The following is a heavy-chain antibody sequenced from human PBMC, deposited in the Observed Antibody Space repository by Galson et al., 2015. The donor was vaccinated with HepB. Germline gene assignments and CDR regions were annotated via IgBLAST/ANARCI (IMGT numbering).Heavy chain of an antibody. CDR3: ATPSGGCSGGSCSFDY. Sequence: SLRLSCAASGFTFSSHTMHWVRQAPGKGLEWVSSISSSSGYIYYADSVKGRFTISRDNAKNSLYLQMNSLRAEDAAVYYCATPSGGCSGGSCSFDYWGQGTLVTVSS. V-gene: IGHV3-21*01. CDR2: ISSSSGYI. J-gene: IGHJ4*02. D-gene: IGHD2-15*01. CDR1: GFTFSSHT.